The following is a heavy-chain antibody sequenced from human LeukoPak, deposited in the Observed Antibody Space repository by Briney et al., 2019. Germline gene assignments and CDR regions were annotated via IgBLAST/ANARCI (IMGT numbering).Heavy chain of an antibody. J-gene: IGHJ4*02. D-gene: IGHD3-16*01. CDR1: GFTFSSQW. CDR2: VNADGSAK. V-gene: IGHV3-7*02. Sequence: GASLRLSCVASGFTFSSQWMYWVRQAPGKGLEWVANVNADGSAKYYVDSVKGRFTISRDNAKESQYLQMNSLRGDDTAVYYCASKVGWRNEGGDYWGRGTLVTVSS. CDR3: ASKVGWRNEGGDY.